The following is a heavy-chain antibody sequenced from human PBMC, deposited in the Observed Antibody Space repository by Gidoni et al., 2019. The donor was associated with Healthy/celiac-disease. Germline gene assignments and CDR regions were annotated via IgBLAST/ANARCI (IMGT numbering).Heavy chain of an antibody. CDR3: ARLYCTNGVCYLDY. Sequence: QVQLQESGPGLVKPSETLSLTCTVSGGSISSYYWSWIRQPPGKGLEWIGYIYYSGSTNYNPSLKSRVTISVDTSKNQFSLKLSSVTAADTAVYYCARLYCTNGVCYLDYWGQGTLVTVSS. CDR2: IYYSGST. V-gene: IGHV4-59*01. CDR1: GGSISSYY. D-gene: IGHD2-8*01. J-gene: IGHJ4*02.